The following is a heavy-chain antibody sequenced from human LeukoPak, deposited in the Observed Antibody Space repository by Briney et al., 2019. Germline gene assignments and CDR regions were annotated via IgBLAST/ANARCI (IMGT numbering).Heavy chain of an antibody. V-gene: IGHV3-53*01. CDR3: ARVAPPYYYDSSGYFDY. CDR1: GFTVSSNY. CDR2: IYSGGST. J-gene: IGHJ4*02. Sequence: AGGSLRLSCAASGFTVSSNYMSWVRQAPGKGLEWVSVIYSGGSTYYADSGKGRFTISRVNTKNTLYLQMNSLRAEDTAVYCCARVAPPYYYDSSGYFDYWGQGTLVTVSS. D-gene: IGHD3-22*01.